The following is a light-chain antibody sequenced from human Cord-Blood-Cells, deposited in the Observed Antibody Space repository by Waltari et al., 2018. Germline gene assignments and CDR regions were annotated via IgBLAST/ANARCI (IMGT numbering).Light chain of an antibody. J-gene: IGKJ4*01. CDR1: QDISNY. Sequence: DIQMTQSPSSLSASVGDRVTITCQASQDISNYLHWYQQKPGKAPKLLIYDASNLETGVLSRFRGSGSVTDFTFTISSLQPEDIATYYCQQYDTLLTFGGGTKVEIK. CDR3: QQYDTLLT. V-gene: IGKV1-33*01. CDR2: DAS.